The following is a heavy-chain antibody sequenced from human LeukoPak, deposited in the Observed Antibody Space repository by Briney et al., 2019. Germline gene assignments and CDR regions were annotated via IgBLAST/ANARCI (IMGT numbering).Heavy chain of an antibody. Sequence: GGSLRLSCAASGFTFSSYAMSWVRQAPGKGLEWVSAISGSGGSTYYADSVKGRFTIYRDNSKNTLYLQMNSLRAEDTAVYYCAKDPSGGMIVVVITAFDIWGQGTMVTVSS. J-gene: IGHJ3*02. CDR2: ISGSGGST. V-gene: IGHV3-23*01. CDR3: AKDPSGGMIVVVITAFDI. D-gene: IGHD3-22*01. CDR1: GFTFSSYA.